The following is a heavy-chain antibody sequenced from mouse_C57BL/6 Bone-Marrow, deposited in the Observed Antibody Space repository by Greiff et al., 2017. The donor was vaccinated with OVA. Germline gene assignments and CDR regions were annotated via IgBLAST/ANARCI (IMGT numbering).Heavy chain of an antibody. D-gene: IGHD1-1*01. CDR3: ARGGYYYGSSYGY. CDR2: IDPSDSET. Sequence: QVQLQQSGAELVRPGSSVKLSCKASGYTFTSYWMHWVKQRPIQGLEWIGNIDPSDSETHYNQKFKDKATLTVDKSSSTAYMQLSSLTSEDSAVYDCARGGYYYGSSYGYWGQGTTLTVSS. V-gene: IGHV1-52*01. J-gene: IGHJ2*01. CDR1: GYTFTSYW.